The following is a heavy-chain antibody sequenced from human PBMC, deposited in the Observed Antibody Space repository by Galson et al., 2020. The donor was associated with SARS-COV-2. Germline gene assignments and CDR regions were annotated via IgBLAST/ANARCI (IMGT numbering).Heavy chain of an antibody. V-gene: IGHV4-39*01. CDR2: IYYSGST. D-gene: IGHD6-13*01. CDR3: ARHMHITAAGISKTYYYYGMDV. J-gene: IGHJ6*02. CDR1: GGSISSSSYY. Sequence: ETSETLSLTCTVSGGSISSSSYYWGWIRQPPGKGLEWIGSIYYSGSTYYNPSLKSRVTISVDTSKNQFSLEVSSVTAADTAVYYCARHMHITAAGISKTYYYYGMDVWGHGTTVTVSS.